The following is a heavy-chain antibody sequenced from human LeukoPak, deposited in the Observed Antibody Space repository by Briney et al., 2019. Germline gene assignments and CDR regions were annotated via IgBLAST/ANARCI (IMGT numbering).Heavy chain of an antibody. V-gene: IGHV4-38-2*01. J-gene: IGHJ5*02. Sequence: PSETLSLTCAVSGYSNSSGYYWGWIRQPPGKGLEWIGSIYHSGSTYYNPSLKSRVTISVDTSKNQFSLKLSSVTAPDTAVYYCASQGYCSSTSCYDSWWFDPWGQGTLVTVSS. CDR1: GYSNSSGYY. D-gene: IGHD2-2*01. CDR3: ASQGYCSSTSCYDSWWFDP. CDR2: IYHSGST.